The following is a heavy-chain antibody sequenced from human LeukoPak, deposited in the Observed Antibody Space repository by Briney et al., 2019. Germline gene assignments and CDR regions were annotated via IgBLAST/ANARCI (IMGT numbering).Heavy chain of an antibody. CDR2: IYYSGST. CDR3: ARSLSVTTGGYFDY. CDR1: GGSISSYY. D-gene: IGHD4-17*01. V-gene: IGHV4-59*08. J-gene: IGHJ4*02. Sequence: PSETLSLTCTVSGGSISSYYWSWIRQPPGKGLEWIGFIYYSGSTNYNPSLMSRVTISVDTSKNQVSLKLSSVTAADTAVYYCARSLSVTTGGYFDYWGQGTLVTVSS.